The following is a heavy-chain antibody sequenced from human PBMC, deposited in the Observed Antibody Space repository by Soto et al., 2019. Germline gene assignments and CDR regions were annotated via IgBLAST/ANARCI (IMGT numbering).Heavy chain of an antibody. D-gene: IGHD6-19*01. CDR2: IYNGGST. CDR3: VRDMYSSAWSGED. V-gene: IGHV3-53*04. J-gene: IGHJ4*02. Sequence: EVQLVESGGGLVQPGGSLRLSCAASGFTVSSNYMGWVRQAPGKGLEWVSVIYNGGSTFYADSVKGRFTISRHNSKNTMYLHMSSLRVEDTAVYYCVRDMYSSAWSGEDWGQGTLVTVSS. CDR1: GFTVSSNY.